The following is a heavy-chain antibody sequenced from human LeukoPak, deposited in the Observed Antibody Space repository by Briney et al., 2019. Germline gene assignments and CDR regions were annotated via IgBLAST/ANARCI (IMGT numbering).Heavy chain of an antibody. V-gene: IGHV4-34*01. CDR1: GGSFSGYY. Sequence: SETLSLTCAVYGGSFSGYYWSWIRQPPGKGLEWIGEINHSGSTNYNPSLKSRVTISVDTSKNQFSLKLSSVTAADTAVYYCARASNSRPAYWGQGTLVTVSS. J-gene: IGHJ4*02. CDR2: INHSGST. CDR3: ARASNSRPAY. D-gene: IGHD2-21*01.